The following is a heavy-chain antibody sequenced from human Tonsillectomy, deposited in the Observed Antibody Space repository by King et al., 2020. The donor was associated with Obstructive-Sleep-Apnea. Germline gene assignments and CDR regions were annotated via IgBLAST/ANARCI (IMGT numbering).Heavy chain of an antibody. J-gene: IGHJ4*02. D-gene: IGHD4-17*01. V-gene: IGHV2-70*10. Sequence: TLKESGPALVKPTQTLTLTCTFSGFSLSTSGMCGSWIRQPPGKALEWVARIDGDDDKYYSTSLKTRLTISKETSKNQVVLTMTNMDPVDTATYYCARILDYGDYGELGYYFDYWGQGTLVTVSS. CDR1: GFSLSTSGMC. CDR3: ARILDYGDYGELGYYFDY. CDR2: IDGDDDK.